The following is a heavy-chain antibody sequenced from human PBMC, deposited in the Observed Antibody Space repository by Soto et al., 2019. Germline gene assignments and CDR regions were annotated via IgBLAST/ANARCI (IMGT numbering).Heavy chain of an antibody. CDR2: ISTYNGNT. Sequence: QVQLVQSGGEVTKPGASVRVSCKTSGYTFTNYAITWVRQAPGQGLEWMGWISTYNGNTNYAQKFQGRVTMTTDTSTRTASMELRSLKSDDTAVYYCARKVLTAAGSIVQFDYWGQGTLVTVSS. D-gene: IGHD6-13*01. J-gene: IGHJ4*02. CDR3: ARKVLTAAGSIVQFDY. CDR1: GYTFTNYA. V-gene: IGHV1-18*04.